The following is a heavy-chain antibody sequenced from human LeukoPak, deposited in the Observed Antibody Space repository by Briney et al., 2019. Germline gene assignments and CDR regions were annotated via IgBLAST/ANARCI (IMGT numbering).Heavy chain of an antibody. Sequence: SVKVSCKASGYTFTSYDINWVRQATGQGLEWMGGIIPIFGTANYAQKFQGRVTITADESTSTAYMELSSLRSEDTAVYYCASRTGAAMVRFDYWGQGTLVTVSS. D-gene: IGHD5-18*01. CDR1: GYTFTSYD. CDR3: ASRTGAAMVRFDY. V-gene: IGHV1-69*13. CDR2: IIPIFGTA. J-gene: IGHJ4*02.